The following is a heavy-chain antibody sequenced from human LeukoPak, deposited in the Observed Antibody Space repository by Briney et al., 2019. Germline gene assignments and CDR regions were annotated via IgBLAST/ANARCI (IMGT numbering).Heavy chain of an antibody. CDR1: GFTFSSYA. Sequence: GGSLRLSCAASGFTFSSYAMHWVRQAPGKGLEWVAVISYDGSNKYYADSVKGRFTISRDNSKNTLYLQMSSLRAEDTAVYYCARERDGSGSPDFDYWGQGTLVTVSS. D-gene: IGHD3-10*01. CDR3: ARERDGSGSPDFDY. V-gene: IGHV3-30*04. CDR2: ISYDGSNK. J-gene: IGHJ4*02.